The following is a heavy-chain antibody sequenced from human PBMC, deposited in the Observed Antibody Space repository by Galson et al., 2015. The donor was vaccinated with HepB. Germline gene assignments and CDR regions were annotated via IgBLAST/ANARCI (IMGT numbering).Heavy chain of an antibody. J-gene: IGHJ4*02. Sequence: SETLSLTCTVSGVSINGDFWSWIRQPPGRGPEWLGHIYYTWTTDYSPSLKGRITLSVDTSKPRFSMRLRSVTSADTAVYYCARARWYHVSRYYFAMDVWGQGSLVSVSS. D-gene: IGHD2/OR15-2a*01. CDR3: ARARWYHVSRYYFAMDV. CDR2: IYYTWTT. V-gene: IGHV4-59*01. CDR1: GVSINGDF.